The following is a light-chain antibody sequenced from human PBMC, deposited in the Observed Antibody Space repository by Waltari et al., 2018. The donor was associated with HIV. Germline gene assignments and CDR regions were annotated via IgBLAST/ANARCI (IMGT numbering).Light chain of an antibody. Sequence: EIVLTQSPGTLSLSPGERATLSCRASQSLSSSYLAWYQQKPGQAPRLLVYGASHRATDIPDRFSGSGSVTDFALTISRVEPEDFAVYYCQQYGSSPKTFGQGTKLEIK. J-gene: IGKJ2*01. CDR3: QQYGSSPKT. CDR1: QSLSSSY. V-gene: IGKV3-20*01. CDR2: GAS.